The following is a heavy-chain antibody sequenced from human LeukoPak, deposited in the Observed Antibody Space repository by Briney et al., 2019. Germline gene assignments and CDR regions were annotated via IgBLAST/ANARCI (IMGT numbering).Heavy chain of an antibody. D-gene: IGHD3/OR15-3a*01. CDR3: AAGTGPSKVNAFDI. J-gene: IGHJ3*02. Sequence: GASVKVSCKASGYTFTSYGISWVRQAPGQGLEWMGWISPYNGNTNYAQKLQGRVTMTTDTSTSTAYMDLRSLRSDDTAVYYCAAGTGPSKVNAFDIWGQGTMVTVSS. CDR1: GYTFTSYG. CDR2: ISPYNGNT. V-gene: IGHV1-18*01.